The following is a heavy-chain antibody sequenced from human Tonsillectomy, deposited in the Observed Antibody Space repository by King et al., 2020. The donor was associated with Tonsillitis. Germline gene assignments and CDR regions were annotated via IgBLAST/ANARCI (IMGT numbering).Heavy chain of an antibody. D-gene: IGHD1-26*01. Sequence: QLVQSGAEVKKPGSSVKVSCKASGGTFSSHVISWVRQAPGQGLEWMGEIIPIFATANYAQKFQGRVTITANESTSTAYMELSSRRSEDTAVYYCARGKGWELLRSAFDIWGQGTMVTVSS. J-gene: IGHJ3*02. V-gene: IGHV1-69*12. CDR2: IIPIFATA. CDR3: ARGKGWELLRSAFDI. CDR1: GGTFSSHV.